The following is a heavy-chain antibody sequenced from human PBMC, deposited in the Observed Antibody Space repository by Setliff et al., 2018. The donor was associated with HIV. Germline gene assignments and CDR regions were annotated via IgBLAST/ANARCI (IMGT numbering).Heavy chain of an antibody. J-gene: IGHJ4*02. CDR3: ARFEVTTVTTRDY. Sequence: PSETLSLTCAVYGGSVSGHYWGWFRQPPGKGLEWIGEITPTGDTNYIPSLKSRVAISLDTSRNQFSLKLRSVTAADTAVYYCARFEVTTVTTRDYWGQGTLVTVSS. D-gene: IGHD4-17*01. CDR2: ITPTGDT. V-gene: IGHV4-34*01. CDR1: GGSVSGHY.